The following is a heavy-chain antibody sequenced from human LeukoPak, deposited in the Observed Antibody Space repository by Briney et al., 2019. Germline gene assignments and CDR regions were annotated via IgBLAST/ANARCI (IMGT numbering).Heavy chain of an antibody. Sequence: SETLSLTCTVSGGSISSGSYYWSWIRQPAGKGLEWIGRIYTSGSTNYNPSLKSRVTISVDTSKNQFSLKLSSVTAADTAVYYCARVGGYCTGTSCYSWFDPWGQGTLVTVSS. V-gene: IGHV4-61*02. D-gene: IGHD2-2*02. CDR3: ARVGGYCTGTSCYSWFDP. CDR1: GGSISSGSYY. CDR2: IYTSGST. J-gene: IGHJ5*02.